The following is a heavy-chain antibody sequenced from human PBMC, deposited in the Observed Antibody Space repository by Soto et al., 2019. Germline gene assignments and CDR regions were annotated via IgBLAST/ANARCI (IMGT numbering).Heavy chain of an antibody. D-gene: IGHD3-10*01. CDR3: ASGAIH. J-gene: IGHJ4*02. Sequence: EVLLVESGGGSRQPGGSLRLSCVASGYTFNSHEMNWVRQAAGKGLEWISSISGSGTTNYAKSVKGRFTISRDNAHKSLFLEREDLRVEDTAVYYCASGAIHWGQGTLVTVSS. V-gene: IGHV3-48*03. CDR2: ISGSGTT. CDR1: GYTFNSHE.